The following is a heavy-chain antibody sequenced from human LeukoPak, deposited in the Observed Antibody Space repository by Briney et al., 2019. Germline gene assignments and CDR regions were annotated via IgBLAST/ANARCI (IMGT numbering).Heavy chain of an antibody. J-gene: IGHJ4*02. CDR3: AKGRLRGVIIQGAFDY. V-gene: IGHV3-23*01. CDR2: DRDNGSTT. D-gene: IGHD3-10*01. CDR1: GFSLGSYA. Sequence: GGSLRLSCAASGFSLGSYAMAWVRQVPGKGLEWVSTDRDNGSTTNNAASVRGRFTISGDNSKNTLFLQMNSLRVEDTAVYYCAKGRLRGVIIQGAFDYWGQGTLVTVSS.